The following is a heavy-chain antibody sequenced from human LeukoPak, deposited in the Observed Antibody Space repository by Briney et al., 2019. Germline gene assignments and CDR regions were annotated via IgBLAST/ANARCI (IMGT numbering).Heavy chain of an antibody. CDR3: ARVGATSYY. Sequence: PGGSLRLSCAASGFTFSSYSMNWVRQAPGKGLEWVSYISSSSTIYYADSVKGRFTISRDNAKNTLYLQMNSLRAEDTAVYYCARVGATSYYWGQGTLVTVSS. V-gene: IGHV3-48*04. D-gene: IGHD1-26*01. CDR1: GFTFSSYS. CDR2: ISSSSTI. J-gene: IGHJ4*02.